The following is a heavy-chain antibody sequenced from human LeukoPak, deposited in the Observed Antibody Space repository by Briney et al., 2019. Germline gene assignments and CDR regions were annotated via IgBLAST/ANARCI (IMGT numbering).Heavy chain of an antibody. CDR1: GYTFTGYY. J-gene: IGHJ4*02. CDR3: ARVPSSSRPIYFDY. V-gene: IGHV1-2*02. CDR2: INPNSGGT. D-gene: IGHD6-6*01. Sequence: ASVKVSCKASGYTFTGYYMHWVRQAPGQGLGWMGWINPNSGGTNYAQKFQGRVTMTRDTSISTAYMELSRLRSDDTAVYYCARVPSSSRPIYFDYWGQGTLVTVSS.